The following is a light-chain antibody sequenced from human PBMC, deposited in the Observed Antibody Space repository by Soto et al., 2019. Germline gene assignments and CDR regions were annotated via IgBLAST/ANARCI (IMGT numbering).Light chain of an antibody. J-gene: IGKJ5*01. Sequence: EIVLTPSPATLSLSPVERATLSCRASQSVSSYLAWYQQKPGQAPRLLIYDASNRATGIPARFSGSGSGTDITLTISSLEPEDFAVYYCQQRSNWPPITFGQGTRLEI. CDR3: QQRSNWPPIT. CDR1: QSVSSY. V-gene: IGKV3-11*01. CDR2: DAS.